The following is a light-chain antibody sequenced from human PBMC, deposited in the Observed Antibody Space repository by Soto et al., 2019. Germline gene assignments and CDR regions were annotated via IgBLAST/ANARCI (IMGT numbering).Light chain of an antibody. V-gene: IGKV3D-15*03. Sequence: VTTQSLATLSVSPEEGATLHCRASQYINTRLAWYQHRPGQAPRLLIYQTSIRAAGIPARFSASGSGTDFTLTISDVQPEDFALYYCHQRQSWPRTFGQGTMVDVK. J-gene: IGKJ1*01. CDR1: QYINTR. CDR2: QTS. CDR3: HQRQSWPRT.